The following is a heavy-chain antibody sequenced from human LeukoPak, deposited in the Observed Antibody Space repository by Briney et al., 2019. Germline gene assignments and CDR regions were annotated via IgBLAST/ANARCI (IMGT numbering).Heavy chain of an antibody. CDR3: ARDHPLWSVFDY. CDR1: GFTFSSYG. J-gene: IGHJ4*02. D-gene: IGHD5-18*01. Sequence: PGGSLRLSCAASGFTFSSYGMHWVSQAPGKGLKWVAVISYDGSYKYYADSVKGRFTISRDNSKNTLYLQMNSLRAEDTAVYYCARDHPLWSVFDYWGQGTLVTVSS. V-gene: IGHV3-30*03. CDR2: ISYDGSYK.